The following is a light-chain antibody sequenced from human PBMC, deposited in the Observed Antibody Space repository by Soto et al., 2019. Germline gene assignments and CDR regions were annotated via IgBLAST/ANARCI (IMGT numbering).Light chain of an antibody. V-gene: IGKV4-1*01. CDR3: QQYYNIPKT. J-gene: IGKJ1*01. Sequence: VMAQSPASLAVSLGERATINCKYSQSVLYSSDNRNYLTWYQQKPGQPPKLLIYWASTRESGVPDRFSGSGSGTDFTLTISSLQAEDVAVYYCQQYYNIPKTFGQGTKVDIK. CDR1: QSVLYSSDNRNY. CDR2: WAS.